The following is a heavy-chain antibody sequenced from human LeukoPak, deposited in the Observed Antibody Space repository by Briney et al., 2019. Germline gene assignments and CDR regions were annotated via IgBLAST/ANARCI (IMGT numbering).Heavy chain of an antibody. CDR2: IKQDGSEK. CDR1: GFTFSSYW. CDR3: ARGVSRGYYDSSGYWNY. Sequence: PGGSLRLSCAASGFTFSSYWMSWVRHAPGKGLEWVANIKQDGSEKYYVDSVKGRFTISRDNAKNSLYLQMNSLRAEDTAVYYCARGVSRGYYDSSGYWNYWGQGTLVTVSS. D-gene: IGHD3-22*01. V-gene: IGHV3-7*01. J-gene: IGHJ4*02.